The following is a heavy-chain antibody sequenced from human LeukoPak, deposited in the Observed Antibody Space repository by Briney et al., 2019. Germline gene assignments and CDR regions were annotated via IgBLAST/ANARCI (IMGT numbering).Heavy chain of an antibody. CDR1: GYTFTSYG. V-gene: IGHV1-18*01. CDR2: ISAYNGNT. D-gene: IGHD3-22*01. Sequence: ASVKVSCKASGYTFTSYGISWVRQAPGQGLEWMGWISAYNGNTNYARKLQGRVTMTTDTSTSTAYMELRSLRSDDTAVYYCARDGGVFGSMIVVAPISDWGQGTLVAVSS. CDR3: ARDGGVFGSMIVVAPISD. J-gene: IGHJ4*02.